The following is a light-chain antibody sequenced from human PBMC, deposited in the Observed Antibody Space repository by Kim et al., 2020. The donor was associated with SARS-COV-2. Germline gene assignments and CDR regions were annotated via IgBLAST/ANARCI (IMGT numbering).Light chain of an antibody. Sequence: SYELTQPPSVSVAPGKTARITCGGNNIGSKSVHWYQQKPGQAPVLVIYYDSDRPSGIPERFSGSNSGNTATLTISRVEAGDEADYYCQVWDSISDHGIFG. V-gene: IGLV3-21*04. CDR3: QVWDSISDHGI. J-gene: IGLJ2*01. CDR2: YDS. CDR1: NIGSKS.